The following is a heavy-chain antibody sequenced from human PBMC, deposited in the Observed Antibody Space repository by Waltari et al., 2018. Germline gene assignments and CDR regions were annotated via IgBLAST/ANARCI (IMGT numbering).Heavy chain of an antibody. CDR2: ISYYGSNK. V-gene: IGHV3-30*18. CDR3: AKDPREQQLGNLDY. CDR1: GFTFSSYG. D-gene: IGHD6-13*01. J-gene: IGHJ4*02. Sequence: QVQLVESGGGVVQPGRSLRLSCAASGFTFSSYGMHWVRKAPGKGLEWVAVISYYGSNKYYADSVKGRFTISRDNSKNTLYLQMNSLRAEDTAVYYCAKDPREQQLGNLDYWGQGTLVTVSS.